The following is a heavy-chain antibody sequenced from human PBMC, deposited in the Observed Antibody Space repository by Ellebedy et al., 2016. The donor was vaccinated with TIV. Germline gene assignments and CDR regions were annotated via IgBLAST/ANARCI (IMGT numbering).Heavy chain of an antibody. J-gene: IGHJ4*02. Sequence: PGGSLRLSCAASGFTFSSYRMNWVRQAPGKGLEWVSSIRPIGSYIYQADSLRGRFTISRDNAKNSLYLQMSSLRADDTAVYYCVRSDMTTVTYFEYWGLGALVTVSS. CDR1: GFTFSSYR. CDR3: VRSDMTTVTYFEY. CDR2: IRPIGSYI. V-gene: IGHV3-21*01. D-gene: IGHD4-17*01.